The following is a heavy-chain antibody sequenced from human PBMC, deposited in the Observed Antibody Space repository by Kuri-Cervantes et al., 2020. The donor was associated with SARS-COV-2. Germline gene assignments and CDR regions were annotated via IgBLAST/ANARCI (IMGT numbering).Heavy chain of an antibody. J-gene: IGHJ5*02. V-gene: IGHV3-23*01. CDR3: AKDRPLWEQPSGRWFDP. D-gene: IGHD1-26*01. Sequence: GGSLRLSCAASGFIFSSYNMNWVRQAPGKGLEWVSAISGSGGSTYYADSVKGRFTISRDNSKNTLYLQMNSLRAEDTAVYYCAKDRPLWEQPSGRWFDPWGQGTLVTVSS. CDR1: GFIFSSYN. CDR2: ISGSGGST.